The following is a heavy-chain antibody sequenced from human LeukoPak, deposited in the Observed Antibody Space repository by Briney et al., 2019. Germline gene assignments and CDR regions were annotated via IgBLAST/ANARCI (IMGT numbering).Heavy chain of an antibody. V-gene: IGHV3-20*04. J-gene: IGHJ4*02. CDR2: INWNGGST. CDR3: ARVTRGEFDY. D-gene: IGHD3-10*01. CDR1: GFTFSTYW. Sequence: GGSLRLSCAASGFTFSTYWMSWVRQAPGKGLEWVSGINWNGGSTGYADSVKGRFTISRDNAKNSLYLQMNSLRAEDTALYYCARVTRGEFDYWGQGTLVTVSS.